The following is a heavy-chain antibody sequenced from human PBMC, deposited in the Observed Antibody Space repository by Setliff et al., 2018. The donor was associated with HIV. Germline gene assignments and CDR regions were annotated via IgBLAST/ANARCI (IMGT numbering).Heavy chain of an antibody. Sequence: SETLSLTCTVSGGSISNYYWSWIRQPPGKGLEWIGYIYYSGSTNYNPSLKSRVTISVDTSKTQFSLKLSSVTAADTAVDYCARAFSGNYYGGVDYWGQGTLVTVSS. V-gene: IGHV4-59*01. CDR1: GGSISNYY. D-gene: IGHD1-26*01. J-gene: IGHJ4*02. CDR3: ARAFSGNYYGGVDY. CDR2: IYYSGST.